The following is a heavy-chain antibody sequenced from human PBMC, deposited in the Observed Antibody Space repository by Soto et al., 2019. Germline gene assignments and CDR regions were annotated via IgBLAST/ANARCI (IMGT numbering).Heavy chain of an antibody. Sequence: GESLKISCKGSGYSFTSYWIGWVRQMPGKGLEWMGIIYPGDSDTRYSPSFQGQVTISADKSISTAYLQWSSLKASDTAMYYCARIYYDSSGYYYPIHWGQGTLVTVSS. J-gene: IGHJ4*02. CDR2: IYPGDSDT. CDR3: ARIYYDSSGYYYPIH. V-gene: IGHV5-51*01. D-gene: IGHD3-22*01. CDR1: GYSFTSYW.